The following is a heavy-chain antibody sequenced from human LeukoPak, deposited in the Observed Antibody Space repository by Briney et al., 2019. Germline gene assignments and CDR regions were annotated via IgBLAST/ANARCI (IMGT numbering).Heavy chain of an antibody. CDR1: GFTFSSYS. Sequence: GGPLRLSCAASGFTFSSYSMNWVRQAPGKGLEWVSSISSSSSYIYYADSVKGRFTISRDNAKNSLYLQMNSLRAEDTAVYYCAREPLYYYDSSGYYPYYFDYWGQGTLVTVSS. D-gene: IGHD3-22*01. J-gene: IGHJ4*02. CDR2: ISSSSSYI. V-gene: IGHV3-21*01. CDR3: AREPLYYYDSSGYYPYYFDY.